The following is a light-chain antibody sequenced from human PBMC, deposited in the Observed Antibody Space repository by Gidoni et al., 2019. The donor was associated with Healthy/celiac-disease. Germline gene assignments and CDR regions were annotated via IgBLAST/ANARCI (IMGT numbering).Light chain of an antibody. V-gene: IGKV1-39*01. CDR2: AAS. J-gene: IGKJ2*01. Sequence: DIQMTQSPSSLSASVGDRVTITCRASQSISSYLNWDKQKPGKAPKLLIYAASSLQSGVPSRFSGSGSGTDFTLTSSSLQPEDFATYYCQQSYSTPVTFGQGTKLEIK. CDR3: QQSYSTPVT. CDR1: QSISSY.